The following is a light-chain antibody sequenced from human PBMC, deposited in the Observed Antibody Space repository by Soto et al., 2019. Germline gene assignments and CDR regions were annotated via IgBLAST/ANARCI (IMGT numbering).Light chain of an antibody. J-gene: IGKJ1*01. Sequence: EIVMTQSPATLSVSPGGRATFSCRASHSVNSNLAWYQHKPGQAPRLLIYGASTRATGIPARFSGSGSGTEFTLTMSSLQSEDFAVYYCQQYYNLPRTFAQGTKVEIK. CDR3: QQYYNLPRT. CDR2: GAS. V-gene: IGKV3-15*01. CDR1: HSVNSN.